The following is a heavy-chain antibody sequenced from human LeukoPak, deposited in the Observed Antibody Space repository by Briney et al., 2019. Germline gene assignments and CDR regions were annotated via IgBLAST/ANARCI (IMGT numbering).Heavy chain of an antibody. CDR1: GFIFSDHS. CDR3: ARDNNWGFDY. J-gene: IGHJ4*02. V-gene: IGHV3-48*04. CDR2: IRGSRSGVGSGM. D-gene: IGHD7-27*01. Sequence: GGSLRLSCAASGFIFSDHSMKWVRRAPGKGLEWISNIRGSRSGVGSGMYYADSVRGRFTISRDDAKNSLYLQMSSLRAEGTAFYYCARDNNWGFDYWGQGALVTVSS.